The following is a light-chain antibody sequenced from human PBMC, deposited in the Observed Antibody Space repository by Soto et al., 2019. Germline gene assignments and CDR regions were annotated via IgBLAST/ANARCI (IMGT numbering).Light chain of an antibody. J-gene: IGKJ4*01. CDR3: PQYNNWPLP. Sequence: VMTMSAASVSASQGERATLSCRASQSVSSNLAWYQQKPGQAPRLLIYGASTRATGIPARFSGSGSGTEFTLTISSLQSEDFAVYYCPQYNNWPLPVGGVAKVDVK. CDR2: GAS. V-gene: IGKV3-15*01. CDR1: QSVSSN.